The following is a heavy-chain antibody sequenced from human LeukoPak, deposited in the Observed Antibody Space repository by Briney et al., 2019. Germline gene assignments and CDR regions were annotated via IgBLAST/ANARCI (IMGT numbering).Heavy chain of an antibody. J-gene: IGHJ4*02. V-gene: IGHV3-64D*06. Sequence: PGGSLRLSCSASGFTFSDYAMHWVRQAPGKGLEYVSAISSNGGTTYYADSVKGRFTISRDNSKNTLYLQMSSLRAEDTAVYFCVKVKGPYDILSGCFDYWGQGPLFPVSS. CDR2: ISSNGGTT. D-gene: IGHD3-9*01. CDR3: VKVKGPYDILSGCFDY. CDR1: GFTFSDYA.